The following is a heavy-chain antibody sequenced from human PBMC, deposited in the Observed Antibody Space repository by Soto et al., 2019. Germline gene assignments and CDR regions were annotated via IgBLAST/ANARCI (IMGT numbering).Heavy chain of an antibody. J-gene: IGHJ4*02. CDR2: IYYSGST. Sequence: PSETLSLTCTVSGGSISSYYWSWIRQPPGKGLEWIGYIYYSGSTNYNPSLKSRVTISVDTSKNQFSLKLSSVTAADTAVYYCARPHYYGSGSYYLRSYYFDYWGQGTLVTVSS. D-gene: IGHD3-10*01. CDR1: GGSISSYY. CDR3: ARPHYYGSGSYYLRSYYFDY. V-gene: IGHV4-59*12.